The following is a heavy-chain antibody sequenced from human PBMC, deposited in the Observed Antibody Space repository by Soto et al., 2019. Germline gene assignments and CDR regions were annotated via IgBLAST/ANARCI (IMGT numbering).Heavy chain of an antibody. Sequence: QVQLVQSGAEVKKPGSSVKVSCKASGGTFSSYAISWVRQAPGQGLEWMGGIIPMYGTANYAQKFQGRVTITAYESTLTAYMELSSLRSEDTAVYYCATGIAARYYYYGMDVWGQGTTVTVSS. CDR2: IIPMYGTA. CDR3: ATGIAARYYYYGMDV. D-gene: IGHD6-6*01. V-gene: IGHV1-69*01. J-gene: IGHJ6*02. CDR1: GGTFSSYA.